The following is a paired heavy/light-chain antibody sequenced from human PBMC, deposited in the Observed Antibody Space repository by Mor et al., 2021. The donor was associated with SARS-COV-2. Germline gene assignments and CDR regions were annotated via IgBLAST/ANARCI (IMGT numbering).Light chain of an antibody. Sequence: DIVMTQTPLSLSVTPGQPASISCKSSQSLLHSDGKTYLYWYLQKPGQPPQLLIYEVSNRFSGVPDRFSGSGSGTDFTLKISRVEAEDVGVYYCMQSIQLPPFFGPGTKVDIK. J-gene: IGKJ3*01. CDR2: EVS. CDR3: MQSIQLPPF. CDR1: QSLLHSDGKTY. V-gene: IGKV2D-29*01.
Heavy chain of an antibody. V-gene: IGHV3-30*03. CDR3: ASWGEDYYDSSGYYRSIPRALVY. D-gene: IGHD3-22*01. J-gene: IGHJ4*02. CDR1: GFTFSSYG. Sequence: QVQLVESGGGVVQPGRSLRLSCAASGFTFSSYGMHWVRQAPGKGLEWVAVISYDGSNKYYADSVKGRFTISRDNSKNTLYLQMNSLRAEDTAVYYCASWGEDYYDSSGYYRSIPRALVYWGQGTLVTVSS. CDR2: ISYDGSNK.